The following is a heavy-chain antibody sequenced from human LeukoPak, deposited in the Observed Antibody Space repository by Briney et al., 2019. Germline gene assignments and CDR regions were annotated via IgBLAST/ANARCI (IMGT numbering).Heavy chain of an antibody. CDR2: ISGSGGST. CDR1: GFAFSSYA. J-gene: IGHJ4*02. CDR3: AKGRSPPLRFLDIRPDFDY. Sequence: HSGGSLRLSCAASGFAFSSYAMSWVRQAPGKGLEWVSAISGSGGSTYYADSVKGRFTISRDNSKNTLYLQMNSLRAEDTAVYYCAKGRSPPLRFLDIRPDFDYWGQGTLVTVSS. D-gene: IGHD3-3*01. V-gene: IGHV3-23*01.